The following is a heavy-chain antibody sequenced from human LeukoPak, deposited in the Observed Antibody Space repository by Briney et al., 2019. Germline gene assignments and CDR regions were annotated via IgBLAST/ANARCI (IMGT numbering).Heavy chain of an antibody. Sequence: GESLRLSCAASGFTFSSHDMHWVRQAPGKGLEWVAIISYDGSSKYYADSVKGRFTISRDNSKNTLYLQMNSLRTEDTAVYYCAKGPWTRYYDSSGGGFDYWGQGTLVTVSS. CDR3: AKGPWTRYYDSSGGGFDY. CDR2: ISYDGSSK. V-gene: IGHV3-30*18. CDR1: GFTFSSHD. J-gene: IGHJ4*02. D-gene: IGHD3-22*01.